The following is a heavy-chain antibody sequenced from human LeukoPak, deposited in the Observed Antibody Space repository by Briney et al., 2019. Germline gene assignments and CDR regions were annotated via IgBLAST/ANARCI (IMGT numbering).Heavy chain of an antibody. CDR1: GFTFDDYA. J-gene: IGHJ3*02. CDR2: ISWNSGST. D-gene: IGHD3-10*01. CDR3: AKDKSAMVRGVGDAFDM. V-gene: IGHV3-9*01. Sequence: PGRSLRLSCAASGFTFDDYAMYWVRQAPGKGLEWVSGISWNSGSTGYADSVKGRFTISRDNAKNSLYLQMNSLRAEDTALYYCAKDKSAMVRGVGDAFDMWGQGTMVTVSS.